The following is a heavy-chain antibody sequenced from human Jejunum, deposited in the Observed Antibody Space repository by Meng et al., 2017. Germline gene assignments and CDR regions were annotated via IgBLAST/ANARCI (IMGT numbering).Heavy chain of an antibody. D-gene: IGHD4-17*01. Sequence: GGPLRLSCAASGFTFTSYSMHWVRQAPGQGLDWLAVISSDGSLRYYADSVKGRFTISRDNSKNTLFLQMNSLRDEDTALYYCARETLVTTKGIEHWGQGTLVTVSS. CDR2: ISSDGSLR. J-gene: IGHJ4*02. V-gene: IGHV3-30*04. CDR3: ARETLVTTKGIEH. CDR1: GFTFTSYS.